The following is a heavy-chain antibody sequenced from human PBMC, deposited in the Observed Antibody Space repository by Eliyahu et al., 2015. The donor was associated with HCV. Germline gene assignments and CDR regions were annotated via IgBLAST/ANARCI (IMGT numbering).Heavy chain of an antibody. J-gene: IGHJ4*02. V-gene: IGHV3-48*03. Sequence: DVQLVESGGGLVQAGGSLXLXCAASGFXFSSYEMNWXRQAPGKGLEWVSYIGTSGSTIYYAESVKGRFTISRDNAKNSLYLQMNSLRAEDTAVYYCARDGRYSGYDIDYWGQGTLVTVSS. CDR2: IGTSGSTI. CDR3: ARDGRYSGYDIDY. D-gene: IGHD5-12*01. CDR1: GFXFSSYE.